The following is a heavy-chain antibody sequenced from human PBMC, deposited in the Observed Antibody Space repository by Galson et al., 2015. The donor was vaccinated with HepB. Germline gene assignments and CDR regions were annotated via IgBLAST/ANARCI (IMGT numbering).Heavy chain of an antibody. CDR2: ISSNSGST. D-gene: IGHD3-9*01. CDR3: AKTTNVFRYLPG. CDR1: GFIFRSYA. Sequence: SLRLPCAASGFIFRSYAMMWVRQAPGQGLEWVSGISSNSGSTYYADPVKGRFTISRDNSKNTLYLQMNSRRAEDTAVFYCAKTTNVFRYLPGWGQGTLVTVSS. V-gene: IGHV3-23*01. J-gene: IGHJ4*02.